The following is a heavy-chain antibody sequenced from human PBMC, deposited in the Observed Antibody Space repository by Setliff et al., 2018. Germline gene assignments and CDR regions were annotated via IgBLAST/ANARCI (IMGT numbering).Heavy chain of an antibody. D-gene: IGHD3-10*01. CDR3: AKVPITKVYFYMDV. J-gene: IGHJ6*03. Sequence: PSETLSLTCNVSGGSISGYYWSWIRQSPGKGLEWIGYIDTSGSTDYNPSLKSRVTISVDTSKNQLSLKLSSVTAADTAVYYCAKVPITKVYFYMDVWGKGTTVTVSS. CDR2: IDTSGST. V-gene: IGHV4-4*08. CDR1: GGSISGYY.